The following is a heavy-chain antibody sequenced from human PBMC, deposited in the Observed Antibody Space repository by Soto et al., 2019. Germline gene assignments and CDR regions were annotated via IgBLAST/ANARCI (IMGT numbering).Heavy chain of an antibody. CDR3: AREPVAGNGGWFDP. V-gene: IGHV4-34*01. D-gene: IGHD6-19*01. CDR1: GGSFSGYY. CDR2: IYHSGST. J-gene: IGHJ5*02. Sequence: SETLSLTCAVYGGSFSGYYWSWIRQPPGKGLEWIGEIYHSGSTNYNPSLKSRVTISVDTSKNQFSLKLSSVTAADTAVYYCAREPVAGNGGWFDPWGQGTLVTVSS.